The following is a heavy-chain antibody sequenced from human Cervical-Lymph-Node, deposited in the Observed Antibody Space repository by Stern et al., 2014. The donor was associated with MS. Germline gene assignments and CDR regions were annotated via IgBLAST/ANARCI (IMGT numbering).Heavy chain of an antibody. CDR1: GASITSYY. CDR2: IYYSGTT. CDR3: ARATDL. J-gene: IGHJ5*02. Sequence: QLQLQKSGPGLLRPSETLSLTCTVSGASITSYYWSWIRQPPGKGLEWIGYIYYSGTTNYNASLKGRVAISIDTSKTQFSLRLSSVTAADTAVYYCARATDLWGQGTLVTVSS. V-gene: IGHV4-59*01.